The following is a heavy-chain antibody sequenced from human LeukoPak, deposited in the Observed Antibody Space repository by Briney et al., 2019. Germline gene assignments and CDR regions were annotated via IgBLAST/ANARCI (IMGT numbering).Heavy chain of an antibody. CDR3: ARVLSGYYYYGMDV. CDR1: GGTFSSYA. V-gene: IGHV1-69*13. D-gene: IGHD3-3*02. J-gene: IGHJ6*02. CDR2: IIPIFGTA. Sequence: SVKVSCKASGGTFSSYAISWVRQAPGQGLGWMGGIIPIFGTANYAQKFQGRVTITADESTSTAYMELSSLRSEDTAVYYCARVLSGYYYYGMDVWGQGTTVTVSS.